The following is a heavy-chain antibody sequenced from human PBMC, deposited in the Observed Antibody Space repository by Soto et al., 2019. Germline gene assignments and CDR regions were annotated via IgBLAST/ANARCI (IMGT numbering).Heavy chain of an antibody. Sequence: PSETLSLTCAVYGGSFSGYSWSWIRQPPGKGLEWIGEINHSGSTNYNPSLKSRVTISVDTSKNQFSLKLSSVTAADTAVYYCARGSVFGYWGQGTLVTVSS. CDR2: INHSGST. J-gene: IGHJ4*02. CDR3: ARGSVFGY. CDR1: GGSFSGYS. V-gene: IGHV4-34*01.